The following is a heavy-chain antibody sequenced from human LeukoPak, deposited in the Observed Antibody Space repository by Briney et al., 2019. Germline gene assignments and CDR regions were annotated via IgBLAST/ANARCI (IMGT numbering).Heavy chain of an antibody. CDR2: IIPILGIA. CDR1: GGTFISYA. Sequence: ASVKVSCKASGGTFISYAISWVRQAPGQGLEWMGRIIPILGIANYAQKFQGRVTITADKSTSTAYMELSSLRSEDTAVYYCARASGDSPSHAFDIWGQGTMVTVSS. CDR3: ARASGDSPSHAFDI. D-gene: IGHD2-21*02. J-gene: IGHJ3*02. V-gene: IGHV1-69*04.